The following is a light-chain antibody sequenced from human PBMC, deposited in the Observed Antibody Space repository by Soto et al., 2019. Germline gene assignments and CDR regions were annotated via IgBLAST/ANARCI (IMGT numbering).Light chain of an antibody. CDR3: CSYTSSSTLGV. Sequence: QSALTQPASVSGSPGQSITISCTGTSSDIGGYNYVSWYQQYPGKAPKLMIYEVTNRPSGVSNRFSGSKSGNTASLTISGLQAEDEADYYCCSYTSSSTLGVFGGGTKLTVL. V-gene: IGLV2-14*01. J-gene: IGLJ3*02. CDR1: SSDIGGYNY. CDR2: EVT.